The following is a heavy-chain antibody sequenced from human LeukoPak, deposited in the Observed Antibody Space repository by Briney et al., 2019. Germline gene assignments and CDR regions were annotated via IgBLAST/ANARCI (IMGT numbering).Heavy chain of an antibody. CDR2: IYYSGST. V-gene: IGHV4-59*01. J-gene: IGHJ1*01. CDR3: ASSRVVPAAIQH. D-gene: IGHD2-2*01. CDR1: GGPISSYY. Sequence: SETLSLTCTVSGGPISSYYWSWFPQPPGKGLEWIGYIYYSGSTNYNPALKSRVTISVHTSKNQFSLKLSSVTAGDTAVYYCASSRVVPAAIQHWGQGTLVTVSS.